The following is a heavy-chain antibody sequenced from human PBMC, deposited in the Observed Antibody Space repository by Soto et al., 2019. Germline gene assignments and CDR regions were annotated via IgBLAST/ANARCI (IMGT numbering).Heavy chain of an antibody. V-gene: IGHV1-3*05. CDR1: GYTFTRYA. Sequence: QVQLVQSGAEEKKPGASVKVSCKASGYTFTRYAMHWVRQAPGQRLEWMGWINAGNGNTKYSQKFQGRVTITRETSACTAYLELISLRSEATAVYYCARSGQGSDSWQLDYWGQGTLVTVSS. D-gene: IGHD2-21*01. CDR2: INAGNGNT. CDR3: ARSGQGSDSWQLDY. J-gene: IGHJ4*02.